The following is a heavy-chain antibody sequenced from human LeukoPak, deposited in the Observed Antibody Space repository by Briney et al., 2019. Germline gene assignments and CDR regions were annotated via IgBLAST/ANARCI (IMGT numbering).Heavy chain of an antibody. CDR3: ARIPGGFWSCSHYFDY. V-gene: IGHV1-69*05. Sequence: GSSVKVSCKASGGTFSSYAISWVRQAPGQGLEWMGGIIPIFGTANYAQKLQGRVTMTTDTSTSTAYMELRSLRSDDTAVYYCARIPGGFWSCSHYFDYWGQGTLVTVSS. CDR1: GGTFSSYA. CDR2: IIPIFGTA. J-gene: IGHJ4*02. D-gene: IGHD3-3*01.